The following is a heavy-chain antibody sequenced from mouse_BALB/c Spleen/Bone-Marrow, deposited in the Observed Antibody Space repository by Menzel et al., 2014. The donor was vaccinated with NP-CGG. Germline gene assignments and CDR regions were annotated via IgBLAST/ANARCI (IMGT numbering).Heavy chain of an antibody. CDR3: ARDMELLRLAY. D-gene: IGHD2-12*01. V-gene: IGHV7-3*02. CDR1: GFTFSDYY. J-gene: IGHJ3*01. CDR2: IRNKANGYTT. Sequence: EVQVVESGGGLVQPGGSLRLSCATSGFTFSDYYMSWVRQPPGKALEWLGFIRNKANGYTTEYSASVKGRFTISRDNSQSILYLQMYTLRAEDSATYYCARDMELLRLAYWGQGTLVTVSA.